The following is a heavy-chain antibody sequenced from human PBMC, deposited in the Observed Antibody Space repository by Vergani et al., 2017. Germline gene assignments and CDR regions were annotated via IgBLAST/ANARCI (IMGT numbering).Heavy chain of an antibody. D-gene: IGHD3-10*01. CDR3: AKDQEVTMVRGGPHVGMDV. CDR2: ISCSGGST. Sequence: EVQLLQSGGGVIQPGGSVRLSCAASGFTFSACPMTWVRQAPGKGLEWVSAISCSGGSTYYADSVKGRFTISRDNSKNTLYLQMNSLRAEDTAVYYCAKDQEVTMVRGGPHVGMDVWGQGTTVTVSS. J-gene: IGHJ6*02. CDR1: GFTFSACP. V-gene: IGHV3-23*01.